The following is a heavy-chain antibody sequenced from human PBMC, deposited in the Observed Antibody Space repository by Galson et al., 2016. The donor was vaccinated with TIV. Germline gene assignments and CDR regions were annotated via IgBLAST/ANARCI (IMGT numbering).Heavy chain of an antibody. Sequence: SLRLSCAASGFTFSTYGMQWVRQAPGKGLEWVAATWFDGSNKYYGDSVKGRFTISRDNSKNTLYLQMNSLRAEDTAVYYCATGSNYGDFGGPEFENWGRGTLVTVSS. J-gene: IGHJ4*02. CDR1: GFTFSTYG. CDR3: ATGSNYGDFGGPEFEN. V-gene: IGHV3-33*01. CDR2: TWFDGSNK. D-gene: IGHD4-17*01.